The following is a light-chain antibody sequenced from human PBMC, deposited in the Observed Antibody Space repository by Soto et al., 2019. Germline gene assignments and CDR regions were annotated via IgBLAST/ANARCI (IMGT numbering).Light chain of an antibody. V-gene: IGKV3-11*01. J-gene: IGKJ2*01. Sequence: EIVLTQSPATLSLSPGERATLSCRASQSVSVYLGWYQEKPGQPPRLLISEASKMATGIPARFSGSGSGTDFTLTIIGLEPEDSAVYFCHQRYSWPHTFGQGTKLEI. CDR3: HQRYSWPHT. CDR2: EAS. CDR1: QSVSVY.